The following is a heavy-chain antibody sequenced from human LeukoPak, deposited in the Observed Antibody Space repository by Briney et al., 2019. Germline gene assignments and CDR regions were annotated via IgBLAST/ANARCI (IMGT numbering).Heavy chain of an antibody. CDR2: INHSGST. J-gene: IGHJ4*02. Sequence: SETLSLTCVVYGGSFSGYYWSWIRQSPEKGLEWIGEINHSGSTKYNPSLKSRVTISVDMSKNHFSLRLSSVTAADTAVYYCARSDADGWDYWGQGTLVTVSS. V-gene: IGHV4-34*01. CDR1: GGSFSGYY. D-gene: IGHD4-17*01. CDR3: ARSDADGWDY.